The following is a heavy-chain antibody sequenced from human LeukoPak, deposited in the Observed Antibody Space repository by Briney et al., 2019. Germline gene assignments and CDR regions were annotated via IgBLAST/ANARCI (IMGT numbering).Heavy chain of an antibody. CDR2: IYYSGST. CDR3: ARAFPNYYGSGNDY. V-gene: IGHV4-59*01. D-gene: IGHD3-10*01. J-gene: IGHJ4*02. Sequence: SETLSLTCTVPGGSISSYYWSWIRQPPGKGLEWIGYIYYSGSTNYNPSLKSRVTISVDTSKNQFSLKLSSVTAADTAVYYCARAFPNYYGSGNDYWGQGTLVTVSS. CDR1: GGSISSYY.